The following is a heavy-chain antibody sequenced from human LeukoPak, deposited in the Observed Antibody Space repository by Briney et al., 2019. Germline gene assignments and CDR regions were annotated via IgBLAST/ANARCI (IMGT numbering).Heavy chain of an antibody. J-gene: IGHJ3*02. V-gene: IGHV4-61*02. D-gene: IGHD1-1*01. CDR2: IYTSGST. CDR1: GGPISSGSYY. CDR3: ASTQLDAFDI. Sequence: SQTLSLTCTVSGGPISSGSYYWSWIRQPAGKGLEWIGRIYTSGSTNYNPSLKSRVTISVDTSKNQFSLKLSSVTAADTAVYYCASTQLDAFDIWGQGTMVTVSS.